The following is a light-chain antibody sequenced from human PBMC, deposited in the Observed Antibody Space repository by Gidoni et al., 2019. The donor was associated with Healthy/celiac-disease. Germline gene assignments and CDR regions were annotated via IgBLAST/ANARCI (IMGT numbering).Light chain of an antibody. CDR3: QQYYSYPRT. CDR2: AAS. CDR1: QGISSY. Sequence: AIRMTQSPSSFSASTGDRVTITCRASQGISSYLAWYQQKPGKAPKLLIYAASTLQSGVPSRFIGSGSGTDFTLTISCLQSEDFATYYCQQYYSYPRTFGQGTKVEIK. J-gene: IGKJ1*01. V-gene: IGKV1-8*01.